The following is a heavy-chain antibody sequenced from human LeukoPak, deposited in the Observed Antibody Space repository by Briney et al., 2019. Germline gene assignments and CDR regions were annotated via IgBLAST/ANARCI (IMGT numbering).Heavy chain of an antibody. Sequence: GGSLRLSCAVSGLTFSNSAMSWVRQAPGKGLEWVSAISVGSDVIYYADSVKGRFAISRDNSKHTVYLQMDSLRTEDTAVYYCAKSHVSTATGTGRYFDYWGQGTLVTVSS. CDR2: ISVGSDVI. CDR1: GLTFSNSA. CDR3: AKSHVSTATGTGRYFDY. D-gene: IGHD3-9*01. J-gene: IGHJ4*02. V-gene: IGHV3-23*01.